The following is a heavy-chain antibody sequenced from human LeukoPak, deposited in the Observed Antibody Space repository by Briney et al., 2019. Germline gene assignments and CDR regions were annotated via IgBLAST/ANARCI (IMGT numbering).Heavy chain of an antibody. CDR1: GFTFSSYA. Sequence: SGGSLRLSCAASGFTFSSYAMSWVRQAPGKGLEWVSVISGSGGDTYYADSVKGRFTISRDNSKNTLYLQMNSLRAEDTAVYYCAKPRLSSGSYYEFDYWGQGTLVTVSS. D-gene: IGHD1-26*01. CDR3: AKPRLSSGSYYEFDY. CDR2: ISGSGGDT. J-gene: IGHJ4*02. V-gene: IGHV3-23*01.